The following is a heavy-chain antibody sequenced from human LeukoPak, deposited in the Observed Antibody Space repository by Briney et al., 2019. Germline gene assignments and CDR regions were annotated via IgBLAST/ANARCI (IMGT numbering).Heavy chain of an antibody. D-gene: IGHD6-19*01. CDR2: IYSGGST. J-gene: IGHJ4*02. Sequence: PGGSLRLSCAASGFTVSSNYMSWVRQAPGKGLEWVSIIYSGGSTYYADSVKGRFTISRDNAKNTLYLQMNSLRAEDTAVYYCARPLLSSGFDYWGQGTLVTVSS. CDR1: GFTVSSNY. CDR3: ARPLLSSGFDY. V-gene: IGHV3-66*04.